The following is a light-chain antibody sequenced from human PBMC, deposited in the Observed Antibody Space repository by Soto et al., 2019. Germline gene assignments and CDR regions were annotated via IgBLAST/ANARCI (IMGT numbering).Light chain of an antibody. CDR2: EGT. CDR3: CSYAGSGTYV. Sequence: QSALTQPASVSGSPGQSITISCTGASSDVGRYNLVSWYQQHPGKAPKLMIYEGTKRPSGVSNRFSGSKSGNTASLTISGLQAEDEADYYCCSYAGSGTYVFGTGTKVTVL. J-gene: IGLJ1*01. V-gene: IGLV2-23*01. CDR1: SSDVGRYNL.